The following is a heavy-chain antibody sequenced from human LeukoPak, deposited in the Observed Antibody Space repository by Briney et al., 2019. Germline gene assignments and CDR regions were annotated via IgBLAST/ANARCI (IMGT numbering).Heavy chain of an antibody. V-gene: IGHV1-18*01. CDR1: GYTFTSYY. D-gene: IGHD3-10*01. J-gene: IGHJ4*02. Sequence: ASVKVSCKGSGYTFTSYYITWVRQAPGQGLEWMGWISGYNAKTKYVQNLQGRATMTTDTSTSTAYMELRSLRSDDTAVYYCGLFGDFSGKYSPLEYWGQGTLVTVSS. CDR2: ISGYNAKT. CDR3: GLFGDFSGKYSPLEY.